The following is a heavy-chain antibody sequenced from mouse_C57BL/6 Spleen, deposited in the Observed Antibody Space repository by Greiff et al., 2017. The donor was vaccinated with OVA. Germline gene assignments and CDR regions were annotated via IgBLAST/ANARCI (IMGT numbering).Heavy chain of an antibody. Sequence: QVQLQQPVAELVMPGASVKLSCKASGYTFTSYWMHWVKQRPGQGLEWIGEIDPSDSYTNYNQKFKGKSTLTVDKSSSTAYMQLSSLTSEDSAVYYCARVVAGKYYFDYWGQGTTLTVSS. CDR1: GYTFTSYW. CDR3: ARVVAGKYYFDY. D-gene: IGHD1-1*01. CDR2: IDPSDSYT. J-gene: IGHJ2*01. V-gene: IGHV1-69*01.